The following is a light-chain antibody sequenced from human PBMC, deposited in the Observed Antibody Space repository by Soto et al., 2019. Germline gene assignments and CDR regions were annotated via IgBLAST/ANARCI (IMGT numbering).Light chain of an antibody. CDR2: DVS. V-gene: IGLV2-14*01. J-gene: IGLJ1*01. CDR3: SSYTSSRTYV. CDR1: SSDVGAYSY. Sequence: QSPLTQPASVSASPGQSITISCTGTSSDVGAYSYVSWYQQHPGKAPKLIIYDVSDRPSGISNRFSGSKSDNTASLTISGLQAEDEAEYYCSSYTSSRTYVFGTGTKVTVL.